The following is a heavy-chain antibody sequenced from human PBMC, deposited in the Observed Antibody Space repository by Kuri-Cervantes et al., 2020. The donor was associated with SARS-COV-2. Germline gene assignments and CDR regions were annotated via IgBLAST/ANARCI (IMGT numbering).Heavy chain of an antibody. D-gene: IGHD3-3*01. V-gene: IGHV4-39*01. CDR1: GGSISSSSYY. CDR3: ARGRAYYDFWSGYRAHAFDI. J-gene: IGHJ3*02. CDR2: IYYSGST. Sequence: SETLSLTCTVSGGSISSSSYYWGWIRQPPGKGLEWIGSIYYSGSTYYNPSLKSRVTISVDTSKNQFSLKLSSVTAADTAVYYCARGRAYYDFWSGYRAHAFDIWGQGTMVTVSS.